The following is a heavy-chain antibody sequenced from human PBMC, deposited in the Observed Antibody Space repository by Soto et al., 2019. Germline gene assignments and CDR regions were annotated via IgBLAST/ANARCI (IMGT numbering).Heavy chain of an antibody. V-gene: IGHV3-23*01. CDR3: AKDYDFWSGYYLAPFDY. Sequence: PGGSLRLSCAASGFTFSSYAMSWVRQAPGKGLEWVSAISGSGGSTYYADSVKGRFTISRDNSKNTLYLQMNSLRAEDTAVYYCAKDYDFWSGYYLAPFDYWGQGTLVTVSS. J-gene: IGHJ4*02. D-gene: IGHD3-3*01. CDR2: ISGSGGST. CDR1: GFTFSSYA.